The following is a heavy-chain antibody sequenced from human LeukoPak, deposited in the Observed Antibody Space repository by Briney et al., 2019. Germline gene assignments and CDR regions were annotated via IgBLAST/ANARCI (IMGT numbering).Heavy chain of an antibody. CDR1: GFTFSIYG. CDR3: AKDRSSSGYWYFDL. J-gene: IGHJ2*01. V-gene: IGHV3-30*18. CDR2: TSYDGSKK. Sequence: GGSLRLSCAASGFTFSIYGMHWVRQAPGKGLEWVAVTSYDGSKKYYADSVKGRFTISRDNSKNTLYLQMNSLRAEDTAVYYCAKDRSSSGYWYFDLWGRGTLVTVSS. D-gene: IGHD6-6*01.